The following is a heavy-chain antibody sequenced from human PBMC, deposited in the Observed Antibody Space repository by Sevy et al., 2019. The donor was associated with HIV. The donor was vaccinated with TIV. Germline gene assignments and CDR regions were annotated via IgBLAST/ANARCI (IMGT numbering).Heavy chain of an antibody. CDR1: GFTFADAW. V-gene: IGHV3-15*01. D-gene: IGHD3-10*01. CDR2: IKSKDDGGTA. Sequence: GGSLRLSCAASGFTFADAWMTWVRQAPGKGLEWVGRIKSKDDGGTADYAAPVKARFTISRDNSKNKLYLQMNSLKTEDTSVYYCTTDAGFITWYALQHWGQGSLVTVSS. J-gene: IGHJ1*01. CDR3: TTDAGFITWYALQH.